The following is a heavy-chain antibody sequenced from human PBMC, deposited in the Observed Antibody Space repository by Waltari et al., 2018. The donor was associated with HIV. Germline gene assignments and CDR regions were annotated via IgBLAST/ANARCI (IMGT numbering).Heavy chain of an antibody. D-gene: IGHD3-22*01. CDR1: GLTFGDYA. V-gene: IGHV3-49*04. J-gene: IGHJ4*02. CDR3: TRVLLGGYGLY. CDR2: IRSKAYGGTA. Sequence: EVQLVESGGVLVQPGRSLRLYCTASGLTFGDYAMSWVCQAPGKGLEWVGFIRSKAYGGTAEYAASVKGRFTISRDDSKSIAYLQMNSLKTEDTAVYYCTRVLLGGYGLYWGQGTLVTVSS.